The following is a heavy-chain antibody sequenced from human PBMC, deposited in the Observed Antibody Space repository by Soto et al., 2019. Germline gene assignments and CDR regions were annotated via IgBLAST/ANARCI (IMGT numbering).Heavy chain of an antibody. Sequence: EVQLVESGGGLVQPGESLRLSCAASGFTFSDSWMRWFRQAPGKGLEWVASIKEDGGEKKYVDSVKGRFTVSRDNAKNFLYLQMNSLRVEDTAVYYCATPSWTTFDMCGQGTMVTVSA. CDR1: GFTFSDSW. CDR3: ATPSWTTFDM. V-gene: IGHV3-7*01. CDR2: IKEDGGEK. D-gene: IGHD1-1*01. J-gene: IGHJ3*02.